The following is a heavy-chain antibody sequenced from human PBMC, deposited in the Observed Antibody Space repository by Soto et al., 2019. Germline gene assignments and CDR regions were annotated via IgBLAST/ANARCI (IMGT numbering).Heavy chain of an antibody. D-gene: IGHD4-17*01. CDR3: ESRLTLATTTGDAFDL. CDR1: NGSIINYY. J-gene: IGHJ3*01. V-gene: IGHV4-59*01. Sequence: QVQLQESGPGLVKPSETLSLTCTVSNGSIINYYWSWIGQPPGKGLEWIGFISYSGSTNYYPYLKGRVTMSVYMSRNQLSLKLSSVNAADSAVYYCESRLTLATTTGDAFDLWSQGTMVTVSS. CDR2: ISYSGST.